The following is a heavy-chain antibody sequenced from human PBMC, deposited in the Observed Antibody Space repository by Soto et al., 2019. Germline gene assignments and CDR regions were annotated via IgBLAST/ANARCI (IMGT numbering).Heavy chain of an antibody. V-gene: IGHV3-23*01. CDR1: GFTFSSYA. J-gene: IGHJ6*04. Sequence: PGGSLSLSCAASGFTFSSYAMSWVRQAPGKGLEWVSAISGSGDSTYYADSVKGRFTISRDNSKDTLYLQMNNLRAEDAAVYYCAKDWSSGCSGTSCVLGDVWGKGTTVTVSS. CDR3: AKDWSSGCSGTSCVLGDV. CDR2: ISGSGDST. D-gene: IGHD2-2*01.